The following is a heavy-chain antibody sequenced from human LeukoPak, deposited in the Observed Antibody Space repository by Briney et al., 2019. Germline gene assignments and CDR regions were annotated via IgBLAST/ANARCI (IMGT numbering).Heavy chain of an antibody. D-gene: IGHD3-10*01. J-gene: IGHJ4*02. CDR3: AKDDAWLRFGE. V-gene: IGHV3-23*01. Sequence: GGSLRLSCAASGFTLSNHGMNWVRQAPGTGLEWVSGISPSGDITYYADSPKGRFTISRDNSTNTLYLEVISLTAEDTAVYYCAKDDAWLRFGEWSQGTLVTVSS. CDR1: GFTLSNHG. CDR2: ISPSGDIT.